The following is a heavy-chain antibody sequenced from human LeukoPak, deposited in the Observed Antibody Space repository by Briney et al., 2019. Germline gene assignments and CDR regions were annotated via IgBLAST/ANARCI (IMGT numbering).Heavy chain of an antibody. V-gene: IGHV3-7*01. Sequence: GGSLRLSCAASGFTFSSYWMSWARQAPGKGLEWVANIKQDGSEKYYVDSVKGRFTISRDNAKNSLYLQMNSLRAEDTAVYYCARVVGTTSPGWFDPWGQGTLVTVSS. CDR3: ARVVGTTSPGWFDP. CDR2: IKQDGSEK. J-gene: IGHJ5*02. CDR1: GFTFSSYW. D-gene: IGHD2/OR15-2a*01.